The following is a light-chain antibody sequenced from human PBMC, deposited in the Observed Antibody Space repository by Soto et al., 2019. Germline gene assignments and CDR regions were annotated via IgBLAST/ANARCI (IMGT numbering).Light chain of an antibody. J-gene: IGLJ2*01. Sequence: QSALTQPRSVSGSPGQSVAISCTGTSSYVGAYNYVSWYQQHPGKAPKLMIYDVDKRPSGVPDRFSGSKSGNTASLTISGLPAEDEADYYCCSYADTYVELGGGTKLTVL. CDR1: SSYVGAYNY. CDR2: DVD. V-gene: IGLV2-11*01. CDR3: CSYADTYVE.